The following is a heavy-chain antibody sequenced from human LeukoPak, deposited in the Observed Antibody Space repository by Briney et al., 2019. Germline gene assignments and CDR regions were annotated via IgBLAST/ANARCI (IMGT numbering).Heavy chain of an antibody. V-gene: IGHV1-2*02. D-gene: IGHD1-26*01. J-gene: IGHJ4*02. Sequence: GASVKVSCKASGYTFTGYYMHWVRQAPGQGLEWMGWINPNSGGTNYAQKFQGRVTMTRDTSISTAYMELSRLRSDGTAVYYCARSPWELLSTTLDYWGQGTLVTVSS. CDR2: INPNSGGT. CDR1: GYTFTGYY. CDR3: ARSPWELLSTTLDY.